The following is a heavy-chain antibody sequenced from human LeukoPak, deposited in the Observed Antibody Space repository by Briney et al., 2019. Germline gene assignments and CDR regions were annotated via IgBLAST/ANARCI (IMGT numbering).Heavy chain of an antibody. CDR1: GYTFTDYY. D-gene: IGHD4-17*01. J-gene: IGHJ4*02. CDR2: INSNTGGT. CDR3: ARPMATVTTSLKF. V-gene: IGHV1-2*02. Sequence: ASMKVSCKASGYTFTDYYMHWVRQAPGQGLEWMGCINSNTGGTNYAQRFQGRVTMTRDTSISTAYMELSRLRSDDTAVYYCARPMATVTTSLKFWGQGSLVTVSS.